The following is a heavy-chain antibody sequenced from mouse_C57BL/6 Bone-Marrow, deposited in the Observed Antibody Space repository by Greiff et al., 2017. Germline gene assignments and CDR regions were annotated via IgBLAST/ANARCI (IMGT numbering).Heavy chain of an antibody. J-gene: IGHJ3*01. V-gene: IGHV5-4*01. CDR1: GFTFSSYA. CDR3: ARRCWFAY. CDR2: ISDGGSYT. Sequence: EVQLVESGGGLVKPGGSLKLSCAASGFTFSSYAMSWVRQTPEKRLEWVATISDGGSYTYYPDNVKGRFTISRDNAKNNLYLQMSHLKSEDTAMYYCARRCWFAYWGQGTLVTVSA.